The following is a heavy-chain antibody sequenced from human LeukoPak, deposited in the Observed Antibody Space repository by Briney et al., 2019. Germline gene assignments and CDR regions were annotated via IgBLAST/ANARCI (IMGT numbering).Heavy chain of an antibody. CDR1: GDSVSSNSAA. J-gene: IGHJ6*02. CDR3: ARASRYSSGQASRKGYYYGMDV. CDR2: TYYRSKWYN. Sequence: SQTLSLTCAISGDSVSSNSAAWNWIRQSPSRGLEWLGRTYYRSKWYNDYAVSVKSRITINPDTSKNQFSLKLSSVTAADTAVYYCARASRYSSGQASRKGYYYGMDVWGQGTTVTVSS. V-gene: IGHV6-1*01. D-gene: IGHD6-19*01.